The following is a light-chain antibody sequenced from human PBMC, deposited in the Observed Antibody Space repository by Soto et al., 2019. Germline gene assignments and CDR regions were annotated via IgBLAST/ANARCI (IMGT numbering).Light chain of an antibody. CDR3: QQYNTWRSIT. CDR2: DTS. Sequence: IVMTPSPATLSVSLGERATLSCRASQSVSNKLAWYQHKPGQAPRVLIYDTSTRAAGIPARFSGSGSGTDFTLTISSLQSEDFAVYYCQQYNTWRSITFGQGTRLEIK. V-gene: IGKV3-15*01. J-gene: IGKJ5*01. CDR1: QSVSNK.